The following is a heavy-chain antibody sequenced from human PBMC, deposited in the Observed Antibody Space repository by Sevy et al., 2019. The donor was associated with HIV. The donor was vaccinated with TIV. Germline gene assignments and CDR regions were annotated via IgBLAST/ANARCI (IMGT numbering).Heavy chain of an antibody. CDR2: ISSDVIRK. V-gene: IGHV3-30*09. J-gene: IGHJ4*02. CDR1: GFNFSTYA. D-gene: IGHD3-16*01. CDR3: ARDARGEAALPDY. Sequence: GGSLRLSCSVSGFNFSTYAMHWVRQAPGKGLEWVAVISSDVIRKYYGASVRGRFAISRDNSNNTLSLQMNSLRIEDTAVYYCARDARGEAALPDYWGQGPLVTVSS.